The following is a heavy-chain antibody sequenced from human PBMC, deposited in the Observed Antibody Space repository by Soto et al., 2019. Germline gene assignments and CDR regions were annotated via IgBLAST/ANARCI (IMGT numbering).Heavy chain of an antibody. CDR2: IIPIFGTA. D-gene: IGHD3-22*01. CDR1: GGTFSSYA. Sequence: SVKVSCKASGGTFSSYAISWVRQAPGQGLEWMGGIIPIFGTANYAQKFQGRVTITADESTSTAYMELSSLRSEDAAVYYCARDRSYDSSGPYYYYGMDVWGQGTTVTVSS. V-gene: IGHV1-69*13. CDR3: ARDRSYDSSGPYYYYGMDV. J-gene: IGHJ6*02.